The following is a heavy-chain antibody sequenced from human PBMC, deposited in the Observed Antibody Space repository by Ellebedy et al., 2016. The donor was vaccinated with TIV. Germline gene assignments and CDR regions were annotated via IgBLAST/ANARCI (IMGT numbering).Heavy chain of an antibody. J-gene: IGHJ2*01. D-gene: IGHD6-13*01. V-gene: IGHV3-9*01. Sequence: SLKISXGASGFTFEDYAMHWVRQAPGKGLEWLSYISWNGGTIVYADSVKGRFTISRDNAKNSLYLQMNSLRPEDTALYYCAKDSGYSGMRHFDLWGRGTLVTVSS. CDR2: ISWNGGTI. CDR1: GFTFEDYA. CDR3: AKDSGYSGMRHFDL.